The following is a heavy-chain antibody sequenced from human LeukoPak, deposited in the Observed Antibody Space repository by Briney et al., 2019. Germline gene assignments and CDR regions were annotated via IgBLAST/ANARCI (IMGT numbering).Heavy chain of an antibody. J-gene: IGHJ6*02. Sequence: GGSLRLSCAASGFTFDDYAMHWVRQAPGKGLEWVSGISWNSGSIGYADSVKGRFTISRDNAKNSLYLQMNSLRAEDTAFYYCAKDMAYGAGSHDYHGPDVWGQGTTVTVS. D-gene: IGHD3-10*01. CDR1: GFTFDDYA. CDR2: ISWNSGSI. V-gene: IGHV3-9*01. CDR3: AKDMAYGAGSHDYHGPDV.